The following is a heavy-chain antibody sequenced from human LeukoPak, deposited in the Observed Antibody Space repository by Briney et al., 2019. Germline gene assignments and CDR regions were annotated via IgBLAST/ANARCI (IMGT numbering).Heavy chain of an antibody. Sequence: SQTLSLTCTVSGGSIISGSYYWSWIRQPAGKGLEWIGRIYTSGSTNYNPSLKSRLTISVDTSKNQFSLKLSSVTAADTAVYYCARGWRQTIFAYGMDVWGQGTTVTVSS. D-gene: IGHD3-3*01. CDR3: ARGWRQTIFAYGMDV. CDR2: IYTSGST. CDR1: GGSIISGSYY. J-gene: IGHJ6*02. V-gene: IGHV4-61*02.